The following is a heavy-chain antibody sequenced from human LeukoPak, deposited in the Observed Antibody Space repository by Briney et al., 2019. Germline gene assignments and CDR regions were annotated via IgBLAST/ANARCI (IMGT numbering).Heavy chain of an antibody. CDR1: GFTFSSYG. D-gene: IGHD2-21*01. CDR3: AKEGPLFDDAFDI. V-gene: IGHV3-30*02. Sequence: GGYLRRYCAASGFTFSSYGMHWVRQAPGKGLEWVSFIQYDGSDKYYGDSVKGRFTISRDNSKNTLYLQMNSLRAEDLAVYYCAKEGPLFDDAFDIWGQGTMVTVSS. J-gene: IGHJ3*02. CDR2: IQYDGSDK.